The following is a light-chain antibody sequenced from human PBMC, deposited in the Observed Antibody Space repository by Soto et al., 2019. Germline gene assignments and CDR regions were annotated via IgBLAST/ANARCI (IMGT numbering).Light chain of an antibody. Sequence: DIVMTQSPLSSPVTLGQPASISCRSSQSLVHGNGNTYLSWLQQRPGQPPRLLIHEISNRVSGVPDRFSGCGAGTEFTLKISRVEAEDVGVYYFLQATQFPWTFGQGTRVESK. CDR2: EIS. J-gene: IGKJ1*01. CDR3: LQATQFPWT. V-gene: IGKV2-24*01. CDR1: QSLVHGNGNTY.